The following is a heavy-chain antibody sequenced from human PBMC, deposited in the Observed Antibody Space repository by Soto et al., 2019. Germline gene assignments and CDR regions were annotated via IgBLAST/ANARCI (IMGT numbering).Heavy chain of an antibody. J-gene: IGHJ4*02. Sequence: ASVNVSCKSSGYTFTSYSIHWVRQAPGQRLEWMGWINAGNGNTKYSQKFQGRVTITRDTSASTAYMELSSLRSEDTAVYYCARDRYYYDSSGYYPPFDYWGQGTLVTVSS. D-gene: IGHD3-22*01. CDR3: ARDRYYYDSSGYYPPFDY. CDR1: GYTFTSYS. CDR2: INAGNGNT. V-gene: IGHV1-3*01.